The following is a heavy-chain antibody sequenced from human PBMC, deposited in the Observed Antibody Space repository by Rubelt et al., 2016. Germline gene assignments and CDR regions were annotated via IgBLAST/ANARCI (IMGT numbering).Heavy chain of an antibody. D-gene: IGHD2-15*01. CDR3: SRQSRCSGGSCYYDFDS. CDR1: GGSISSSSYY. J-gene: IGHJ4*02. Sequence: QLQLQESGPGLLKSSDTLSLTCTASGGSISSSSYYWGWIRQPPGKGLEWIGSIYYSGSTYYNPSLKSRVTISVDTSKTQFSLTVTLVTAADTAVYYCSRQSRCSGGSCYYDFDSWGQGTLVTVSS. V-gene: IGHV4-39*01. CDR2: IYYSGST.